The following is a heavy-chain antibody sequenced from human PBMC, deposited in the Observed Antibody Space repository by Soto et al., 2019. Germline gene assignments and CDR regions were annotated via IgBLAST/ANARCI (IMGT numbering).Heavy chain of an antibody. CDR1: GHSISPFY. V-gene: IGHV4-59*01. CDR3: AAVGGYYGDYPNFDY. CDR2: ISYTGTT. J-gene: IGHJ4*02. Sequence: ASETLSLTCSVSGHSISPFYWSWIRQPPGKALEWIGSISYTGTTNYSPSLKSRVTMSVDTSRNHFSLKLTSVTAADTAVYYCAAVGGYYGDYPNFDYWGRGTRVTVSS. D-gene: IGHD4-17*01.